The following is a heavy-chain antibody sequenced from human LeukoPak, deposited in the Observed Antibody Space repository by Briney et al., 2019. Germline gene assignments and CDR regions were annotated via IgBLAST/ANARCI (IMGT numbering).Heavy chain of an antibody. CDR2: IFYTGGS. V-gene: IGHV4-39*07. D-gene: IGHD3-22*01. Sequence: SETLSLICTVSGGSISSSNYGWGWIRQPPGKGLEWIGTIFYTGGSYHNPSLKSRVTISVDTSRDQFSLKLSSVTAADTAVYYCARASNYYYYDSAYYLYYFDYWGQGTLDTVSS. CDR1: GGSISSSNYG. CDR3: ARASNYYYYDSAYYLYYFDY. J-gene: IGHJ4*02.